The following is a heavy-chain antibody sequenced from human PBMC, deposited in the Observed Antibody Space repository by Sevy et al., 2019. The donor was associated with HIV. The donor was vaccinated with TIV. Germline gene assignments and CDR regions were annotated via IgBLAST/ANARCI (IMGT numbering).Heavy chain of an antibody. CDR2: MKQDGSEE. V-gene: IGHV3-7*01. D-gene: IGHD5-18*01. CDR1: GFSFSIYW. Sequence: GESLKISCAASGFSFSIYWMSWVRQAPGKGLEWVATMKQDGSEEDYVDSVKGRFTISRDNAKNSLVLQMNSLSAEDTAVYYCVREGLGGYSYSLDYWGHGTLVTVSS. J-gene: IGHJ4*01. CDR3: VREGLGGYSYSLDY.